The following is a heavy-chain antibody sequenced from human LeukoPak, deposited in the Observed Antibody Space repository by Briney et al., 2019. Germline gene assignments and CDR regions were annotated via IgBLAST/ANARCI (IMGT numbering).Heavy chain of an antibody. D-gene: IGHD1-26*01. J-gene: IGHJ6*02. CDR2: IYYSGST. Sequence: SETLPLTCTVSGGSISSGGYSWSWIRQHPGKGLEWIGYIYYSGSTYYNPSLKSRVTISVDTSKNQFSLKLSSVTAADTAVYYCARDGREDYYYYGMDVWGQGTTVTVSS. CDR3: ARDGREDYYYYGMDV. V-gene: IGHV4-31*03. CDR1: GGSISSGGYS.